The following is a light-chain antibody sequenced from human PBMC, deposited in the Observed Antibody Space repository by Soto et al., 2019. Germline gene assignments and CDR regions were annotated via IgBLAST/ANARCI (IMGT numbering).Light chain of an antibody. V-gene: IGKV3-15*01. J-gene: IGKJ1*01. CDR2: GAS. Sequence: EIVLTQSPVTLSVSPGERATLSCRAGQSVYSNLAWYQQKPGQAPRLLIYGASTRATGIRARFSGSGFGTEFTLTISSQEPEDFAVYYCQQYIEWPRTFGEGTKVEV. CDR1: QSVYSN. CDR3: QQYIEWPRT.